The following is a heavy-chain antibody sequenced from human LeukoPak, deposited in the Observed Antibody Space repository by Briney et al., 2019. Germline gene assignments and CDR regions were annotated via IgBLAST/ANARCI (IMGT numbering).Heavy chain of an antibody. CDR2: IWYDGSNK. CDR1: GFTFSDYG. D-gene: IGHD6-6*01. Sequence: GRSLRLSCAASGFTFSDYGMHWVRQAPGKGLEWVAVIWYDGSNKYYADSVKGRFTISRDNSKNTLYLQMNSLRAEDTAAYHCARDEYRSSYYLDYWGQGTLVTVSS. J-gene: IGHJ4*02. CDR3: ARDEYRSSYYLDY. V-gene: IGHV3-33*01.